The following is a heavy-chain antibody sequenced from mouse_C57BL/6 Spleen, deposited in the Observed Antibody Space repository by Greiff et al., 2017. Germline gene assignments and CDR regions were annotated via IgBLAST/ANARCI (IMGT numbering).Heavy chain of an antibody. D-gene: IGHD2-5*01. CDR2: IRSGGSYT. CDR3: ARPAYYSIWGFAY. J-gene: IGHJ3*01. V-gene: IGHV5-6*01. CDR1: GFTFSSYG. Sequence: EVHLVESGGDLVKPGGSLKLSCAASGFTFSSYGMSWVRQTPDKRLEWVATIRSGGSYTYYPDSVKGRFTISRDNAKNTLYLQMSSLKSEDTAMYYCARPAYYSIWGFAYWGQGTLVTVSA.